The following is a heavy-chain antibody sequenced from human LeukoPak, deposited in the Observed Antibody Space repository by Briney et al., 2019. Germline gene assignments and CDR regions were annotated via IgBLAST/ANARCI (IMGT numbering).Heavy chain of an antibody. CDR3: AREHGSGTGIYYGMDV. CDR1: GGSFSSYY. Sequence: SETLSLTCAVYGGSFSSYYWSWIRQPPGKGLEWIGYIYYSGSTNYNPSLKSRVTISVDTSKNQFSLKLSSVTAADTAVYYCAREHGSGTGIYYGMDVWGQGTTVTVSS. D-gene: IGHD3-10*01. CDR2: IYYSGST. V-gene: IGHV4-59*12. J-gene: IGHJ6*02.